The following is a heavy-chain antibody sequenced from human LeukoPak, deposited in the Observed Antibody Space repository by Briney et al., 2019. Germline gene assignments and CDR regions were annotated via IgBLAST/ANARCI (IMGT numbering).Heavy chain of an antibody. V-gene: IGHV3-11*04. J-gene: IGHJ4*02. CDR3: AREGYCSGGICSYDN. CDR1: GFTFGDYY. D-gene: IGHD2-15*01. Sequence: GGSLRLSCAASGFTFGDYYMSWIRQAPGKGLEWVSYISSSGNTIYYADSVKGRFTISRDNAKNSLYLQMNSLRAEDTAVYYCAREGYCSGGICSYDNWGQGTLVTVSS. CDR2: ISSSGNTI.